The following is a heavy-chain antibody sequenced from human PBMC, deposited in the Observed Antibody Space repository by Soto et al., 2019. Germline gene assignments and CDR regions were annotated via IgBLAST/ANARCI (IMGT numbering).Heavy chain of an antibody. Sequence: ASVKVSFKASGYTFTSYGISWVRQAPGQGLEWMGWISAYNGNTNYVQKLQGRVTMTTDTSTSTAYMELRSLRSDDTAVYYCAREAFAAGRDYWGQGTLVTVSS. CDR3: AREAFAAGRDY. V-gene: IGHV1-18*01. J-gene: IGHJ4*02. CDR2: ISAYNGNT. D-gene: IGHD6-13*01. CDR1: GYTFTSYG.